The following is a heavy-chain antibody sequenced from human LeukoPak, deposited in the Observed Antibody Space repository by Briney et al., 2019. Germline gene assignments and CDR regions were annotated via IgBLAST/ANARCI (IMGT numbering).Heavy chain of an antibody. V-gene: IGHV5-51*01. CDR3: ERGTRDAYNPRFDY. Sequence: RGESLKISVTGSGYSFTSYWIGWVRQMPGKGLEGMGSIYPSDSDTTSCPSFQGQVTISADTSTTTAYLQWRSLKASDNDTYDCERGTRDAYNPRFDYWGQGTLVTVSS. J-gene: IGHJ4*02. CDR2: IYPSDSDT. D-gene: IGHD5-24*01. CDR1: GYSFTSYW.